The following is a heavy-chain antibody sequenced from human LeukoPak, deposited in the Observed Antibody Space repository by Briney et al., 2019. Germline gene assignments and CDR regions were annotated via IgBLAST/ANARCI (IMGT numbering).Heavy chain of an antibody. CDR2: IYTSGST. CDR1: GGSISSYY. D-gene: IGHD2-2*01. Sequence: SETLSLTCTVSGGSISSYYWSWIRQPAGKGLEWIGRIYTSGSTNYNPSLKSRVAMSVDTSKNQFSLKLSSVTAADTAVYYCAREYCSSTSCYEMYDYWGQGTLVTVSS. J-gene: IGHJ4*02. CDR3: AREYCSSTSCYEMYDY. V-gene: IGHV4-4*07.